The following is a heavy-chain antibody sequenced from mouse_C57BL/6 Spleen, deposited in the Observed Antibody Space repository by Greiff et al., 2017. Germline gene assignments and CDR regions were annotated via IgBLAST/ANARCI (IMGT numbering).Heavy chain of an antibody. CDR2: INPGSGYT. J-gene: IGHJ2*01. CDR3: ARSGGDYGCLDD. V-gene: IGHV1-7*01. CDR1: GYTFTSYW. D-gene: IGHD2-4*01. Sequence: QVQLQQSGAELAKPGASVKLSCKASGYTFTSYWMHWVKQRPGPGLEWIGHINPGSGYTKYNQKFKGKATLTADKSSSTAYMQLSSLTYEDSAVYDRARSGGDYGCLDDWGKGTTLTVSS.